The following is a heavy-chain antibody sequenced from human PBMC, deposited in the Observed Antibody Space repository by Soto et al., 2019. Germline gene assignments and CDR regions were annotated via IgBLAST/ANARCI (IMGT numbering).Heavy chain of an antibody. CDR3: ARDYQAAAGTPDYYYYGMEV. J-gene: IGHJ6*02. CDR1: GFTFSNAW. D-gene: IGHD6-13*01. V-gene: IGHV3-33*08. CDR2: IWYDGSNK. Sequence: PGGSLRLSCAASGFTFSNAWMNWVRQAPGRGLEWVAVIWYDGSNKYYADSVKGRFTISRDNSKNTLYLQMNSLRAEDTAVYYCARDYQAAAGTPDYYYYGMEVWGQGTTVTVSS.